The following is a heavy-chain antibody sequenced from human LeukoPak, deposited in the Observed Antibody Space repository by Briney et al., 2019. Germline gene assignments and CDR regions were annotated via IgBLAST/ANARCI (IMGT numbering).Heavy chain of an antibody. J-gene: IGHJ2*01. D-gene: IGHD4-17*01. Sequence: SETLSLTCTVSGGSISSSSDYWGWIRQPPGKGLEWIGSIYYSGSTYYNPSLKSRVTISVDTSKNQFSLKLSSVTAADTAVYYCARRLREWYFDLWGRGTLVTVSS. V-gene: IGHV4-39*01. CDR3: ARRLREWYFDL. CDR2: IYYSGST. CDR1: GGSISSSSDY.